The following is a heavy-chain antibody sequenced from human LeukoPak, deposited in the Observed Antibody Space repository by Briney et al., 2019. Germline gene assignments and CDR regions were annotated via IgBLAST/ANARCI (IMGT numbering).Heavy chain of an antibody. D-gene: IGHD6-6*01. V-gene: IGHV1-24*01. CDR3: ATDRLDG. CDR1: GYTFTSYG. Sequence: ASVKVSCKASGYTFTSYGISWVRQAPGQGLEWMGGFDPEDGETIYAQKFQGRVTMTEDTSTDTAYMELCSLRSEDTAVYYCATDRLDGWGQGTLVTVSS. J-gene: IGHJ4*02. CDR2: FDPEDGET.